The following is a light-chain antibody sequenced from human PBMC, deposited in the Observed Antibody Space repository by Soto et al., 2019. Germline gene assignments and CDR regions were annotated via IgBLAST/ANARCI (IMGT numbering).Light chain of an antibody. CDR2: SIN. CDR3: SSGDDSLDGPV. CDR1: YSNIGSNF. V-gene: IGLV1-47*01. Sequence: QSVLTQPPSASATPGQTVTISCSGRYSNIGSNFVSWYQRLPGTAPKLLIYSINQRPSGVPDRFSGSKSGTSASLTISGLRSEDEADYFCSSGDDSLDGPVFGGGTKLTVL. J-gene: IGLJ3*02.